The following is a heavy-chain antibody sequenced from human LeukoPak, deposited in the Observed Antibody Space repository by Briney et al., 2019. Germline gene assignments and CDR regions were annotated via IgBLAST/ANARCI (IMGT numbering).Heavy chain of an antibody. CDR3: ARGGYYYDSSGFLV. V-gene: IGHV1-18*01. J-gene: IGHJ4*02. Sequence: ASVKVSCKASGYTFTSYGISWVRQAPGQGLEWMGWISAYNGNSNYAQKLQGRVTMTTDTSTSTAYMELRSLRSDDTAVYYCARGGYYYDSSGFLVWGQGTLVTVSS. CDR2: ISAYNGNS. D-gene: IGHD3-22*01. CDR1: GYTFTSYG.